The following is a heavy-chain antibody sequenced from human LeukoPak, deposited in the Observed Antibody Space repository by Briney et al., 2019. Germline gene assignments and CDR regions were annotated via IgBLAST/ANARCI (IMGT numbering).Heavy chain of an antibody. D-gene: IGHD5-12*01. Sequence: GGSLRLSCAASGFTFSSYGMHWVRQAPGKGLEWVAVIWYDGSNKYYADSVKGRFTISRDNSKNTLYLQMNSLRAEDTAVYYCARDGFSKSRFRYGMDVWGQGTTVAVSS. V-gene: IGHV3-33*01. CDR1: GFTFSSYG. CDR3: ARDGFSKSRFRYGMDV. J-gene: IGHJ6*02. CDR2: IWYDGSNK.